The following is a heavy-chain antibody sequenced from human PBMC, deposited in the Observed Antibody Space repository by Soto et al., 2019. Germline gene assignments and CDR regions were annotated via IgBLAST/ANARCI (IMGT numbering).Heavy chain of an antibody. J-gene: IGHJ3*02. CDR1: GYTFTGYY. Sequence: ASVKVSCKASGYTFTGYYMHWVRQAPGQGLEWMGWINPNSGGTNYAQRFQGWVTMTRDTSISTAYMELSRLRSDDTAVYYCARAGSSTSYAFDIWGQGTMVTVSS. CDR2: INPNSGGT. V-gene: IGHV1-2*04. CDR3: ARAGSSTSYAFDI. D-gene: IGHD6-6*01.